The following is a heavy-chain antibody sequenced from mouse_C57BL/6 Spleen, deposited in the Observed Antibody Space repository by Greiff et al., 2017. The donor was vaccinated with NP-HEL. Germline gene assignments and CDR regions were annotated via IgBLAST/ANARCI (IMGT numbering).Heavy chain of an antibody. J-gene: IGHJ4*01. Sequence: QVQLQQPGAELVKPGASVKMSCKASGYTFTSYWLTWVKQRPGQGLEWIGDIYPGSGRTNYNEKFKSKATLTVDTSSSTAYMQLSSLTSEDSAVYYCAIYYYGSRAMDYWGQGTSVTVSS. D-gene: IGHD1-1*01. CDR1: GYTFTSYW. V-gene: IGHV1-55*01. CDR2: IYPGSGRT. CDR3: AIYYYGSRAMDY.